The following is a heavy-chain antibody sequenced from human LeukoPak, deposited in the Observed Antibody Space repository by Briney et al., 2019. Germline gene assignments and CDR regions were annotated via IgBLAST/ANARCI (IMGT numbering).Heavy chain of an antibody. D-gene: IGHD2-15*01. CDR3: ARDWGLHCSGGSCYSGYFQH. CDR1: GGTFISYA. CDR2: IIPIFGTA. Sequence: SVKVSCKASGGTFISYAISWVRQAPGQGLEWMGGIIPIFGTANYAQKFQGRVTITADESTSTAYMELSSLRSEDTAVYYCARDWGLHCSGGSCYSGYFQHWGQGTLVTVSS. J-gene: IGHJ1*01. V-gene: IGHV1-69*01.